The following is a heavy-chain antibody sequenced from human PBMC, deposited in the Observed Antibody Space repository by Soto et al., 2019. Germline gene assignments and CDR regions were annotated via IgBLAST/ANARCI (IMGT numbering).Heavy chain of an antibody. D-gene: IGHD3-22*01. CDR3: ARGPDYYDSGHNWFDP. J-gene: IGHJ5*02. V-gene: IGHV4-31*03. CDR2: IYYSGST. CDR1: GGSISSGGYY. Sequence: SETLSLTCTVSGGSISSGGYYWSWIRQHPGKGLEWIGYIYYSGSTYYNPSLKSRVTISVDTSKNQFSLKLSSVTAADTAVYYCARGPDYYDSGHNWFDPWGQGTLVTVSS.